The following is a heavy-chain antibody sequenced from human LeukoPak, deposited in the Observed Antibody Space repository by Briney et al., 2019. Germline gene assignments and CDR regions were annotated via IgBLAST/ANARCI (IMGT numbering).Heavy chain of an antibody. V-gene: IGHV1-2*02. J-gene: IGHJ6*04. CDR3: AGRYYCDRSGWAVPV. CDR1: GDTLTGYF. Sequence: GASLKVSCEASGDTLTGYFMPWVREAPGQRREWMGGINPTRVGTNYIQKFQGGVTMTADISISAAHMERSGLRADYTAVCYCAGRYYCDRSGWAVPVWGKGTTVTGSS. D-gene: IGHD3-22*01. CDR2: INPTRVGT.